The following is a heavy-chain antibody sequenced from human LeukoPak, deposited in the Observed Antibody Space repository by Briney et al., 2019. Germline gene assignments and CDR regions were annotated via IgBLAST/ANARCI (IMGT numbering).Heavy chain of an antibody. CDR3: AADYYDFWSGPVAFDI. CDR2: IVVGSGNT. Sequence: ASVKVSCKASGFTFSSSAVQWVRQARGQRLEWIGWIVVGSGNTDYAQKFQERVTITRDMSTSTAYMELTSLRSEDTAVYHCAADYYDFWSGPVAFDIWGQGTMVTVSS. CDR1: GFTFSSSA. J-gene: IGHJ3*02. D-gene: IGHD3-3*01. V-gene: IGHV1-58*01.